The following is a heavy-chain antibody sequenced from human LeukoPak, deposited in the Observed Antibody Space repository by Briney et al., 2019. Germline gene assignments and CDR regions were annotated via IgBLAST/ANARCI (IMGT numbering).Heavy chain of an antibody. CDR3: ARAPLMGYCSGGSCSSPNWFDP. CDR1: GGSISSGSYY. V-gene: IGHV4-61*02. D-gene: IGHD2-15*01. Sequence: SQTLSLTCTVSGGSISSGSYYWRWIRQPAGTGLEWIGRIYTSGSTNYNPSLKSRVTISVGTSKNPFSLKLSSVTAADTAVYYCARAPLMGYCSGGSCSSPNWFDPWGQGTLVTVSS. CDR2: IYTSGST. J-gene: IGHJ5*02.